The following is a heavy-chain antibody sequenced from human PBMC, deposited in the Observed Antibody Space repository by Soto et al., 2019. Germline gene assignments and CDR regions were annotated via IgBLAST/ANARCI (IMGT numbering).Heavy chain of an antibody. Sequence: EVQVLESGGGLVQPGGSLRLSCAASGFTIRNYAMSWVRQAPGKAQERVAGISGTTDRTSYRDSGEGRFTIFKDTSKNTLYLEMNSLRAEETALDRCEGSWTWGQGTLVTVS. CDR3: EGSWT. V-gene: IGHV3-23*02. D-gene: IGHD5-12*01. J-gene: IGHJ1*01. CDR2: ISGTTDRT. CDR1: GFTIRNYA.